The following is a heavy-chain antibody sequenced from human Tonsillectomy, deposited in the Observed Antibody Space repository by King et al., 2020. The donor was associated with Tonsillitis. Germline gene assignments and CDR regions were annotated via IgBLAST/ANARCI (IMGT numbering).Heavy chain of an antibody. Sequence: QLQESGPGLVKPSETLSLTCTVSGGSISSSSYYWGWIRQPPGKGLEWIGSIYYSGSTYYNPSLKSRVTISVDTSKNQFSLKLSSGTAADTAVYYCARLPYDILTGFDYWGQGTLVTVSS. V-gene: IGHV4-39*01. CDR2: IYYSGST. CDR3: ARLPYDILTGFDY. CDR1: GGSISSSSYY. J-gene: IGHJ4*02. D-gene: IGHD3-9*01.